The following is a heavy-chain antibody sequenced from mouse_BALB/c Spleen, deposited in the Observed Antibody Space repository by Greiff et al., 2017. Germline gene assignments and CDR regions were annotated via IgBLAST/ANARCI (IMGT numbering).Heavy chain of an antibody. V-gene: IGHV1-67*01. CDR3: ARSKVRFLMDY. CDR2: ISTYYGNT. J-gene: IGHJ4*01. D-gene: IGHD2-14*01. Sequence: QVQLQQSGPELVRPGVSVTISCKGSGYTFTDYAMHWVKQSHAKSLEWIGVISTYYGNTNYNQKFKGKATMTVDKSSSTAYMELARLTSEDSAIYYCARSKVRFLMDYWGQGTSVTVSS. CDR1: GYTFTDYA.